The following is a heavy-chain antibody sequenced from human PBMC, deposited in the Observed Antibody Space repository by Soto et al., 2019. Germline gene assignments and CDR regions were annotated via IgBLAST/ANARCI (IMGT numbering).Heavy chain of an antibody. CDR3: VRDSEGLDR. J-gene: IGHJ4*02. CDR2: INTDGSTT. CDR1: GFTFRCYL. D-gene: IGHD1-26*01. Sequence: PGGSLRLSCAASGFTFRCYLMHWVRQAPGKGLEWVSRINTDGSTTGDADSVRGRFTISRDNAKSTLFLQMNSLRADDTAIYFCVRDSEGLDRWGQGILVTVSS. V-gene: IGHV3-74*01.